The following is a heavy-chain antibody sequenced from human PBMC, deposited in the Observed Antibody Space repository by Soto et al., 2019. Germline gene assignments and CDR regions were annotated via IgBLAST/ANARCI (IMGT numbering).Heavy chain of an antibody. CDR2: IYWDDDK. Sequence: QITLKESGPTLVKPTQTLTLTCTFSGFSLSTSGVGVGWIRQPPGKALEWLALIYWDDDKRYSPSLTSRLTLTQDTSKNQVVLTMTNMDPVDTATYYCAHVLVVVANYGMDVWGQGTTVTVSS. V-gene: IGHV2-5*02. D-gene: IGHD2-15*01. J-gene: IGHJ6*02. CDR3: AHVLVVVANYGMDV. CDR1: GFSLSTSGVG.